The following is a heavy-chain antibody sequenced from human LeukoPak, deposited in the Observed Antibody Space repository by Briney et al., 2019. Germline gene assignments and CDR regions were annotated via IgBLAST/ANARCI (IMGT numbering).Heavy chain of an antibody. CDR3: ARGGGSYPFDY. CDR1: GFTFSSYS. J-gene: IGHJ4*02. Sequence: ERSLRLSCAASGFTFSSYSMHWVRQAPGKGLEWVAVISYDGSNKYYADSVKGRFTISRDNSKNTLSLQTNSLRAEDTAVYYCARGGGSYPFDYWGQGTLVTVSS. V-gene: IGHV3-30-3*01. D-gene: IGHD1-26*01. CDR2: ISYDGSNK.